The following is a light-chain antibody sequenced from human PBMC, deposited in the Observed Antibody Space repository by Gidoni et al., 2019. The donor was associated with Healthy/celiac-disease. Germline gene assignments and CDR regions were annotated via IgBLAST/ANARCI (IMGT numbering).Light chain of an antibody. J-gene: IGKJ1*01. Sequence: EIVMTQSPATLSVSPGERATLSCRASQSVSSNLAWYQQKPGQAPRLLIYGASTRVTGIPARFSGGRSGTKFTLTISSLQSEDFAVYYCQQYNNWTPWTFGQGTKVEIK. CDR2: GAS. CDR3: QQYNNWTPWT. CDR1: QSVSSN. V-gene: IGKV3-15*01.